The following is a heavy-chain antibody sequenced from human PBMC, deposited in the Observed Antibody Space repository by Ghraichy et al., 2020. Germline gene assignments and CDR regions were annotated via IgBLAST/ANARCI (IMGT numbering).Heavy chain of an antibody. J-gene: IGHJ5*02. Sequence: SETLSLTCSVSNGFIRKNGYYWGWIRQSAGKGLEWIGSIYYTGSTHFNPSLQSRVTISVDVSTSQFSLKLTSVTAADTAVYYCARHLPPSYYYDSGTTWGRFDPWGQGTLVTVSS. CDR2: IYYTGST. CDR3: ARHLPPSYYYDSGTTWGRFDP. D-gene: IGHD3-10*01. V-gene: IGHV4-39*01. CDR1: NGFIRKNGYY.